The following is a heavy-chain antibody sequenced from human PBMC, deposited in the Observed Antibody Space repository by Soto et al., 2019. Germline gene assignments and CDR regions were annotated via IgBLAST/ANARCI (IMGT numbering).Heavy chain of an antibody. CDR3: AHSWATYYYDSSGYSPGRGAFDI. J-gene: IGHJ3*02. CDR2: IYWDDDK. Sequence: QITLKESGPTLVKPTQTLTLTCTFSGFSLSTSGVGVGWIRQPPGKALEWLALIYWDDDKRYSPSLKSRLTITKDTSKNQVVLTMTNMDPMDTATYYCAHSWATYYYDSSGYSPGRGAFDIWGQGTMVTVSS. V-gene: IGHV2-5*02. D-gene: IGHD3-22*01. CDR1: GFSLSTSGVG.